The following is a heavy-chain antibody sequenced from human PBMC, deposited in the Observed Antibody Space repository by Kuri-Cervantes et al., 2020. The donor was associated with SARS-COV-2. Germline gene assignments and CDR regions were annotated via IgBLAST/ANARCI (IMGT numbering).Heavy chain of an antibody. CDR3: ARAGTASGYDQYYYYYYGMDV. D-gene: IGHD5-12*01. J-gene: IGHJ6*02. V-gene: IGHV3-74*01. CDR2: INSDGSST. CDR1: GFTFSSYW. Sequence: GESLKISCAASGFTFSSYWMHWVRQAPGKGLVWVSRINSDGSSTSYADSVKGRFTISRDNAKNTLYPQMNSLRAEDTAVYYCARAGTASGYDQYYYYYYGMDVWGQGTTVTVSS.